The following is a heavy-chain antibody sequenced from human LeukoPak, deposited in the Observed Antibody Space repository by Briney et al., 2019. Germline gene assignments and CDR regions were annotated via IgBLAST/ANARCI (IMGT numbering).Heavy chain of an antibody. CDR1: GFTFDDYA. Sequence: PGRSLRLSCAASGFTFDDYAMHWVRQAPGKGLEWVSLISWDGGSTYYADSVKGRFTISRDNSKNSLYLQMNSLRTEDTALYYCAKERYPTRFLEWAPFDYWGQGTLVTVSS. V-gene: IGHV3-43*01. CDR2: ISWDGGST. CDR3: AKERYPTRFLEWAPFDY. J-gene: IGHJ4*02. D-gene: IGHD3-3*01.